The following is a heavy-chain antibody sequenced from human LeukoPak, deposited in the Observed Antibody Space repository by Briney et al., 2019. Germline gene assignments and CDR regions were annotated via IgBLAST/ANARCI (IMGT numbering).Heavy chain of an antibody. CDR3: ARGYGSGEDGDY. Sequence: GGSLRLSCAASGFTFDDYGMSWVRQAPGKGLDWVSGINWNGGSTGYADSLKGRFTISRDNAKNSLYLQMNSLRAEDTALYYCARGYGSGEDGDYWGQGTLVTVSS. CDR1: GFTFDDYG. V-gene: IGHV3-20*04. D-gene: IGHD3-10*01. J-gene: IGHJ4*02. CDR2: INWNGGST.